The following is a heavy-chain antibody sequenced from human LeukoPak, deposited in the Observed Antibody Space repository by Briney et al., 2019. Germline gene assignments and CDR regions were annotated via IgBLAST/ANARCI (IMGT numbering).Heavy chain of an antibody. V-gene: IGHV3-48*03. D-gene: IGHD4-17*01. CDR3: ARDHGDFDDAFDM. Sequence: GRSLRLSCAASGFTFSNHGMHWVRQAPGKGLEWVSYISSSGGTIYYADSVKGRFTISRDNAKNSVYLQMNSLRAEDTAVYYCARDHGDFDDAFDMWGQGTMVTVSS. CDR2: ISSSGGTI. J-gene: IGHJ3*02. CDR1: GFTFSNHG.